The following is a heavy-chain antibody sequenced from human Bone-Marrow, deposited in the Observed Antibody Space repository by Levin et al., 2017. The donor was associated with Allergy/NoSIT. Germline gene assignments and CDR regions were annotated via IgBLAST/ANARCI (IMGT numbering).Heavy chain of an antibody. J-gene: IGHJ6*03. CDR2: IIPIFGPP. D-gene: IGHD2-15*01. CDR1: GGSFSSHG. Sequence: SVKVSCKASGGSFSSHGIAWVRQAPGQGLEWMGGIIPIFGPPNYAQKFQGRVTISADESTNTAYMELSSLRSDDTAVFYCARLTGDCSGGACLSRYFYYYMDVWGKGTTVTVSS. V-gene: IGHV1-69*13. CDR3: ARLTGDCSGGACLSRYFYYYMDV.